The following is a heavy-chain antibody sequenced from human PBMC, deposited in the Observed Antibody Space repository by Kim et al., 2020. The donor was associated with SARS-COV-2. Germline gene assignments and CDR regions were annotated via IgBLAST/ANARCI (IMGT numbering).Heavy chain of an antibody. V-gene: IGHV3-21*06. CDR3: TTAVEY. Sequence: ADSVKGRVTISRDHAKNSVYLQMLSLRTEDTAVYYFTTAVEYWGQGTLVTVSS. J-gene: IGHJ4*01.